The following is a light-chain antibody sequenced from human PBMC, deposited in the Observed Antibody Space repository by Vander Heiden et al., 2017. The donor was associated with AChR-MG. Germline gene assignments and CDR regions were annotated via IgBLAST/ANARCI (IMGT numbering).Light chain of an antibody. Sequence: SYELTQPPSVLVSPGQTARITCSADALPQQYAYWYQQKPGQAPVRVIYKDSERPSGIPERFSGSSSGTTVTLTISGVQAEDEADYYCQSADSSGTYVVFGGGTKLTVL. CDR1: ALPQQY. J-gene: IGLJ2*01. V-gene: IGLV3-25*03. CDR3: QSADSSGTYVV. CDR2: KDS.